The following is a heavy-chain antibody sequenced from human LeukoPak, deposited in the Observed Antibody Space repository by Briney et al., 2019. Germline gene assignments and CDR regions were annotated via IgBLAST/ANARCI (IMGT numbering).Heavy chain of an antibody. CDR1: GFTFSSYA. V-gene: IGHV3-7*01. Sequence: GGSLRLSCAASGFTFSSYAMSWVRQAPGKGLEWVANIKFDGSEKFYVDSVKGRFTISRDNAKNSLYLQMNSLRAEDTSVYFCARLSYWVFEIWGQGTMVTVSS. D-gene: IGHD2-21*01. CDR3: ARLSYWVFEI. J-gene: IGHJ3*02. CDR2: IKFDGSEK.